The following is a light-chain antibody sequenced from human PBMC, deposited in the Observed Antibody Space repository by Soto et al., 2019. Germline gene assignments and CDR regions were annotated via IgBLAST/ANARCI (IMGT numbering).Light chain of an antibody. V-gene: IGLV2-8*01. J-gene: IGLJ1*01. CDR3: SSWDGSLSGYV. CDR1: SSDVGAHNY. Sequence: QSALTQPPSASGSPGQSLTISCTGTSSDVGAHNYVSWYQQNPGKAPKLMLYDVNKRPSGVPDRFSGSKSGNTASLAIRGLRSDDEADYYCSSWDGSLSGYVFGAGTKVTVL. CDR2: DVN.